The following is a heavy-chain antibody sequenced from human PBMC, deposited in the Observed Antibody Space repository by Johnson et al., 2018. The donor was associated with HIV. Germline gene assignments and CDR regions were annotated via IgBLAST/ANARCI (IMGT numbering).Heavy chain of an antibody. D-gene: IGHD2-8*02. Sequence: QVQLVESGGGVVQPGRSLRLSCAASGFSFSNYAIEWVRQAPGKGLEWVALISYDGSNKYYADSVKGRFTISRDNSKNTLYLQMNSLRAVVTAVYYCAKSGLFVLVVYAPDVFYIWGQGTMVTVSS. CDR1: GFSFSNYA. CDR2: ISYDGSNK. J-gene: IGHJ3*02. CDR3: AKSGLFVLVVYAPDVFYI. V-gene: IGHV3-30*18.